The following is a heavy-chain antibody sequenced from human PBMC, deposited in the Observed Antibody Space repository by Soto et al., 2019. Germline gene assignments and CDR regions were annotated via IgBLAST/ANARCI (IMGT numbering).Heavy chain of an antibody. V-gene: IGHV4-34*01. Sequence: QVQLQQWGAGLLKPSETLSLTCAVYGGSFSGYYWSWIRQPPGKGLEWIGEINHSGSTNYNPSLKCRVPLSGGTAQNQFSPKLSSVTGADTAVYYCARGGGVVVVAATPRYGMDVWGQGTTVTVSS. CDR1: GGSFSGYY. CDR2: INHSGST. CDR3: ARGGGVVVVAATPRYGMDV. D-gene: IGHD2-15*01. J-gene: IGHJ6*02.